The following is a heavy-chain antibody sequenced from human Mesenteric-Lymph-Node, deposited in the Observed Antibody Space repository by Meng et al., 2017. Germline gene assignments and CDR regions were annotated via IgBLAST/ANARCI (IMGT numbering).Heavy chain of an antibody. Sequence: GSLRLSCNVSGGSISSSSYYWGWIRQPPRKGLEWIGNIYYSGTTYTNPSLKSRVTISQDTSKNPFSLNLTSVAAAATAVYYCGRGPRVSDVWGSYRYYWFDPWGQGTLVTVSS. D-gene: IGHD3-16*02. CDR3: GRGPRVSDVWGSYRYYWFDP. CDR2: IYYSGTT. V-gene: IGHV4-39*07. CDR1: GGSISSSSYY. J-gene: IGHJ5*02.